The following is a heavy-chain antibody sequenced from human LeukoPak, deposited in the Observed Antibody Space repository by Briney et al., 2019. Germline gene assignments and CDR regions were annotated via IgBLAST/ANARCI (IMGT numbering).Heavy chain of an antibody. CDR3: ARVALDSSGDNYGQGAFDY. CDR1: GFTFSRYE. Sequence: GGSLRLSCAASGFTFSRYEMNWVRQAPGXGLEWLSYISGSGRTIFYGDSVTGRFTISRGNANNSLYLQINSLRAEDTALYYCARVALDSSGDNYGQGAFDYWGQGTLVSVSS. V-gene: IGHV3-48*03. D-gene: IGHD6-19*01. J-gene: IGHJ4*02. CDR2: ISGSGRTI.